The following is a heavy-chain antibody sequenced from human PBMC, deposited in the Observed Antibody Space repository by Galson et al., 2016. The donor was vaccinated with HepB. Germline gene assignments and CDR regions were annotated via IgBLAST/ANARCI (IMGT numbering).Heavy chain of an antibody. CDR2: IRHSGGNT. D-gene: IGHD6-19*01. CDR3: ANHRTTGFTSGWGGSFDI. Sequence: SLRLSCAASGFAFGTYAMSWVRQAPGKGLEWVSAIRHSGGNTHYGDSVKGRFTISRDNSKNTLYLQMNSLRADDTAVYYCANHRTTGFTSGWGGSFDIWGQGTVVTVSS. V-gene: IGHV3-23*01. CDR1: GFAFGTYA. J-gene: IGHJ3*02.